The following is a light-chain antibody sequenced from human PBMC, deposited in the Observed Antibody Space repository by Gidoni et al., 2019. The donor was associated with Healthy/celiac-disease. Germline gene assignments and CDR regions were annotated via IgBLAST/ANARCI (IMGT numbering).Light chain of an antibody. CDR1: QSISSY. CDR3: QQTYSAPFT. V-gene: IGKV1-39*01. Sequence: DIQMTQSPSSLSASVGDRVTITCRASQSISSYLHWYQQRPGKAPQLLIFAASSLQSGVPSRFSGSGYGTHFTLTISSLQPEDFATYYCQQTYSAPFTFGPGTKVDI. CDR2: AAS. J-gene: IGKJ3*01.